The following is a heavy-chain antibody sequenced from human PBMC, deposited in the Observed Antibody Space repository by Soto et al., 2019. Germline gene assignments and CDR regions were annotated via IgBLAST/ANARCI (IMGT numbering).Heavy chain of an antibody. J-gene: IGHJ4*02. D-gene: IGHD3-22*01. Sequence: PGGSLRLSCAASGFTSSSYGMHWVRQAPGKGLEWVAVISYDGSNKYYADSVKGRFTISRDNSKNTLYLQTNSLRAEDTAVYYCAKDRRYGYYYDSSGYSNYDYWGQGTLVTVSS. CDR3: AKDRRYGYYYDSSGYSNYDY. CDR1: GFTSSSYG. V-gene: IGHV3-30*18. CDR2: ISYDGSNK.